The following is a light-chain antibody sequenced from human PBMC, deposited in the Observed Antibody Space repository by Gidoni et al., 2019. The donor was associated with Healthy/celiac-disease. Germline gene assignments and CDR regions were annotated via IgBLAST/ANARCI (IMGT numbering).Light chain of an antibody. V-gene: IGLV2-11*01. CDR2: AVS. J-gene: IGLJ2*01. CDR1: SSDVGGYNY. CDR3: CSYAGSYTYVV. Sequence: QSALTQPRSVSGSPGQSVTISCTGTSSDVGGYNYVSWYQQHPGKAPNLMIYAVSKRPSGVPDRFSGSKSGNTAYLTISGLQAEDEADYYCCSYAGSYTYVVFGGGTKLTVL.